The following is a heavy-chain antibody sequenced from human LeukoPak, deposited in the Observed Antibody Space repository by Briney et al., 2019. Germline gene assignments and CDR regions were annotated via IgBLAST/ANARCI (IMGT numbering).Heavy chain of an antibody. CDR3: AKDFNWLRPTCAFDI. V-gene: IGHV3-23*01. Sequence: GGSLRLSCAAAGFTFSSYAMSWVRQAPGKGLEWASAISGSGGSTYYADSVKGRFTISRDNSKNTLYLQMNSLRAEDTAVYYCAKDFNWLRPTCAFDIWGQGTMVTVSS. D-gene: IGHD3-9*01. J-gene: IGHJ3*02. CDR1: GFTFSSYA. CDR2: ISGSGGST.